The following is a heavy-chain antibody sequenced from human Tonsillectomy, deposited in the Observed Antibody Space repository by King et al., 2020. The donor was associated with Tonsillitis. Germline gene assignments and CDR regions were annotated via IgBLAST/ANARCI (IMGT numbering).Heavy chain of an antibody. CDR1: GYSFTNYW. J-gene: IGHJ3*02. CDR3: AKPIAYCGGDCYSLVAFDI. Sequence: VQLVESGAEVKKPGESLKISCKGSGYSFTNYWIGWVRQMPGKGLEWMGIIYPGDFDTRYSPSFQGQVTISADKSISTAYLQWSSLKASDTAMYYCAKPIAYCGGDCYSLVAFDIWGQGTMVTVSS. D-gene: IGHD2-21*02. CDR2: IYPGDFDT. V-gene: IGHV5-51*01.